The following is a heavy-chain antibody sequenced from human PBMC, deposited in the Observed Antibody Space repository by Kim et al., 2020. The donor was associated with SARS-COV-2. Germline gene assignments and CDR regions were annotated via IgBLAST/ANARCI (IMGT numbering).Heavy chain of an antibody. V-gene: IGHV4-34*01. Sequence: SLKSRVTISVDTSKNQFSLKLSSVTAADTAVYYCARGIAAAGMPRSYFQHWGQGTLVTVSS. CDR3: ARGIAAAGMPRSYFQH. D-gene: IGHD6-13*01. J-gene: IGHJ1*01.